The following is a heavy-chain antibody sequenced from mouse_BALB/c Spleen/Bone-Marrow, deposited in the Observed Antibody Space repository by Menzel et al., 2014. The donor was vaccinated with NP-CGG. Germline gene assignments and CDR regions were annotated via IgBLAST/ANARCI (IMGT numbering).Heavy chain of an antibody. Sequence: EVKLQESGPELMKPGASVKISCKASGYSFTSYYMHWVKQSHGKSLEWIGYIDPFNGGTSYNQKFKGKATLTVDKSSITAYMHLISLTSEDSAVYYCARNWDFDYWGQGTTLTVSS. D-gene: IGHD4-1*01. V-gene: IGHV1S135*01. CDR3: ARNWDFDY. CDR1: GYSFTSYY. CDR2: IDPFNGGT. J-gene: IGHJ2*01.